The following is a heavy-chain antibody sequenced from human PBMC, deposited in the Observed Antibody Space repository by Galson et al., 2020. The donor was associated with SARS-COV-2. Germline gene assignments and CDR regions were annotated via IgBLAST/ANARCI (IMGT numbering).Heavy chain of an antibody. V-gene: IGHV3-30*03. D-gene: IGHD2-2*01. CDR2: ISYDGSNK. Sequence: LSLTCAASGFTFSSYGMHWVRQAPGKGLEWVAVISYDGSNKYYADSVKGRFTISRDNSKNTLYLQMNSLRAEDTAVYYCAGQLLFYYYGMDVWGQGTTVTVSS. J-gene: IGHJ6*02. CDR3: AGQLLFYYYGMDV. CDR1: GFTFSSYG.